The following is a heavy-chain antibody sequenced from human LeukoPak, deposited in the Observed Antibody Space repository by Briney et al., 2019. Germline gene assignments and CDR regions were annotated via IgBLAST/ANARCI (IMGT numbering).Heavy chain of an antibody. CDR3: ADSTALGTPFDY. CDR1: GGPFSGYY. Sequence: SETLSLTCAVYGGPFSGYYWSWILQPPGKGLEWIGEINHSGSTNYNPSLKSRVTISVDTSKNQFSLKLSSVTAADTAVYYCADSTALGTPFDYWGQGTLVTVSS. J-gene: IGHJ4*02. V-gene: IGHV4-34*01. D-gene: IGHD5-18*01. CDR2: INHSGST.